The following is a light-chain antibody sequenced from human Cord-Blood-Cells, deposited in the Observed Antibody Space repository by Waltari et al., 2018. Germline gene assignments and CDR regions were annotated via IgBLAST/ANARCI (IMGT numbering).Light chain of an antibody. CDR2: DVS. CDR3: SSYTSSSTLYV. CDR1: SSDVGGYNY. J-gene: IGLJ1*01. Sequence: QSALTQPASVSGSPGQSITISCTGPSSDVGGYNYVSWYQQHPGKAPKLSIYDVSNRPSGVSNRFSGSKSGNTASLTISGLQAEDEADYYCSSYTSSSTLYVFGTGTKVTVL. V-gene: IGLV2-14*01.